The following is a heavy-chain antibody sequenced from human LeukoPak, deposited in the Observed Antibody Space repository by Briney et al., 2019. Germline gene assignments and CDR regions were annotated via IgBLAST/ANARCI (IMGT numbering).Heavy chain of an antibody. CDR1: GFSFSSYA. CDR3: AKSQYGDSHYLGDS. CDR2: IRAGGDTT. D-gene: IGHD1-26*01. J-gene: IGHJ4*02. V-gene: IGHV3-23*01. Sequence: AGGSLRLSWAASGFSFSSYAMSWVRQAPGMGLEWVSSIRAGGDTTFYTDSVKGRFTISRDNFKSTLYLQLNSLTADDTAVYYCAKSQYGDSHYLGDSWGRGSLVIVSS.